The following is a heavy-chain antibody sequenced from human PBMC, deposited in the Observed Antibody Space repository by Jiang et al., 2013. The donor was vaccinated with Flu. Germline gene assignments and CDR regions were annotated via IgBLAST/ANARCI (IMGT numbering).Heavy chain of an antibody. CDR1: GYTFTYHT. Sequence: SGAEVKKPGASVKVSCKASGYTFTYHTMHWVRQAPGRRLEWMGWINAGNGNTKFSQKFQGRVTFTRDTSASTAYMELSSLISEDTSVYYCARDLGVPGSPFDYWGQGTLVTVSS. D-gene: IGHD6-19*01. CDR2: INAGNGNT. J-gene: IGHJ4*02. CDR3: ARDLGVPGSPFDY. V-gene: IGHV1-3*01.